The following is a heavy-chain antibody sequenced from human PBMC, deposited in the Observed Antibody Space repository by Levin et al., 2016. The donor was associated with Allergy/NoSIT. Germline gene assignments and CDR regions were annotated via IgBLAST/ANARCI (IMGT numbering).Heavy chain of an antibody. J-gene: IGHJ4*02. CDR3: VMGKYGSGWGY. V-gene: IGHV3-23*01. CDR1: GFTSSDYG. Sequence: GGSLRLSCGVSGFTSSDYGMNWVRQGPGKGLEWVSGLGGSSGDTYYPDSVKGRFTISRDNSKNTLYLQMNSLRVEDTAIYYCVMGKYGSGWGYWGQGTLVTVSS. CDR2: LGGSSGDT. D-gene: IGHD6-19*01.